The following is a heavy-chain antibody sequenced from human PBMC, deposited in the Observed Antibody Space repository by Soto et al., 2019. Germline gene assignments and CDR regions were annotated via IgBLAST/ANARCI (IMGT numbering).Heavy chain of an antibody. CDR3: ARDVSPGSSWSPGH. CDR1: GGTFSSYA. D-gene: IGHD6-13*01. J-gene: IGHJ4*02. Sequence: QVQLVQSGAEVKKPGSSVKVSCKASGGTFSSYAISWVRQAPGQGLEWMGGIIPIFGTANYAQKFQGRVTITADESTSTAYMDLSSLRSEATAVYYGARDVSPGSSWSPGHGGQGTLVTVSS. CDR2: IIPIFGTA. V-gene: IGHV1-69*01.